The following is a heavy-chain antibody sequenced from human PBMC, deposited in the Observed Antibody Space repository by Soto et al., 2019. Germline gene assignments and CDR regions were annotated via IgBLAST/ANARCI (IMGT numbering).Heavy chain of an antibody. D-gene: IGHD3-22*01. CDR3: ARNYDSSGYPFDY. Sequence: GGSLRLSCSASGFIFSDYAIHWILQAQGKGMEWVSIIISSSSNKYYADSVKGRFTISRDNAKNTLYLQMNSLRAEDTAVYYCARNYDSSGYPFDYSGQGTLVTVSS. V-gene: IGHV3-21*01. J-gene: IGHJ4*02. CDR1: GFIFSDYA. CDR2: IISSSSNK.